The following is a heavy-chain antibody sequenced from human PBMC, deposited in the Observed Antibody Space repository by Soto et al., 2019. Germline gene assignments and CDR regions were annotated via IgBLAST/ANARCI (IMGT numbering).Heavy chain of an antibody. CDR2: ISAYNGNT. J-gene: IGHJ6*02. V-gene: IGHV1-18*01. Sequence: QVQLVQSGAEVKKPGASVKVSCKASGYTFTSYGISWVRQAPGQGLEWMGWISAYNGNTNYAQKLQGRVTMTTDTSTSTAYMELRSLRSDDPAVYYCARESFHYGSGSYSPYYYYGMDVWGQGTTVTVSS. D-gene: IGHD3-10*01. CDR1: GYTFTSYG. CDR3: ARESFHYGSGSYSPYYYYGMDV.